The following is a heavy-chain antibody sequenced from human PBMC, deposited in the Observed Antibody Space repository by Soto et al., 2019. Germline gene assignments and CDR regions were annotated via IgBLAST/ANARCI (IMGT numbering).Heavy chain of an antibody. D-gene: IGHD1-1*01. CDR1: GXTFSSHW. CDR2: IGPDGSST. V-gene: IGHV3-74*01. J-gene: IGHJ4*02. Sequence: RRLSFAASGXTFSSHWMHWVRQAPGKGLVWVSHIGPDGSSTRDADSVQGRFTISRDNARNTLYLQMNSLRDEDTAVYYCARDNNWSYDYWGQGILVTVSS. CDR3: ARDNNWSYDY.